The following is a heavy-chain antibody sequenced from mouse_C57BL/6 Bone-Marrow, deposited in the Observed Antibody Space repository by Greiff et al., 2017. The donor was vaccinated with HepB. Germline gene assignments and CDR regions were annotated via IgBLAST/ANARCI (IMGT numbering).Heavy chain of an antibody. CDR3: ARSYGSSPDY. CDR1: GFTFSDFY. Sequence: EVQVVESGGGLVQSGRSLRLSCATSGFTFSDFYMEWVRQAPGKGLEWIAASRNKANDYTTEYSASVKGRFIVSRDTSQSILYLQMNALRAEDTAIYYCARSYGSSPDYWGQGTTLTVSS. D-gene: IGHD1-1*01. CDR2: SRNKANDYTT. V-gene: IGHV7-1*01. J-gene: IGHJ2*01.